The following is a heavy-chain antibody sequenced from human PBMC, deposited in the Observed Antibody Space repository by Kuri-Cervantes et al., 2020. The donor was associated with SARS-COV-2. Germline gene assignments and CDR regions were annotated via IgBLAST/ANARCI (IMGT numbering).Heavy chain of an antibody. CDR1: GGSISSSSYY. Sequence: SETLSLTCTVSGGSISSSSYYWGWNRQPPGKGLEWIGSIYYSGSTYYNPSLKSRVTISVDTSKNQFTLKLSSVTAADTALYYCARHIPHFAVVPASINNWFDSWGQGTLVTVSS. J-gene: IGHJ5*01. D-gene: IGHD2-2*01. CDR3: ARHIPHFAVVPASINNWFDS. CDR2: IYYSGST. V-gene: IGHV4-39*01.